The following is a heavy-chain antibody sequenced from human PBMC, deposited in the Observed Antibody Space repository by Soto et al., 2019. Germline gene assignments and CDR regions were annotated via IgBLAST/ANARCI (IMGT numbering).Heavy chain of an antibody. CDR2: VYSSGST. CDR1: GGSLSTYH. Sequence: SETLSLTCTVSGGSLSTYHWRWIRQPPGRGLEWIGGVYSSGSTTYNPSLQSRVTMSVDTSKNQFSLKLSSVTAADTAVYYCARRDSSRWYNWFDPWGQGALVTVSS. D-gene: IGHD2-2*01. J-gene: IGHJ5*02. CDR3: ARRDSSRWYNWFDP. V-gene: IGHV4-4*07.